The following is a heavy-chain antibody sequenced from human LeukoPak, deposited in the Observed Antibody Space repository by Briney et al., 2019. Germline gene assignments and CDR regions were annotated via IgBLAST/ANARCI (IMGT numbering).Heavy chain of an antibody. CDR3: ARDPHTMVREPYGMGV. V-gene: IGHV3-30-3*01. CDR2: ISYDGSNK. Sequence: GGSLRLSCAASGFTFSSYAMHWVRQAPGKGLEWVAVISYDGSNKYYADSVKGRFTISRDNSKNTLYLQMNSLRAEDTAVYYCARDPHTMVREPYGMGVWGQGTTVSVSS. CDR1: GFTFSSYA. D-gene: IGHD3-10*01. J-gene: IGHJ6*02.